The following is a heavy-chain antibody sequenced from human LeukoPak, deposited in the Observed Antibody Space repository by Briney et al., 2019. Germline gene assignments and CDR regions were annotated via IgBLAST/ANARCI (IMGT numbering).Heavy chain of an antibody. D-gene: IGHD2-21*02. Sequence: GGSLRLSCAASGFTFSSHSMSWVRQAPGEGLEWVAAISPSGDSTTYRDSVKGQFTISRDNSRNRLYLQMNTLTVEDTAIYYCARRLLTGGVTDFFDFWGQGALVTVSS. CDR1: GFTFSSHS. V-gene: IGHV3-23*01. CDR3: ARRLLTGGVTDFFDF. J-gene: IGHJ4*02. CDR2: ISPSGDST.